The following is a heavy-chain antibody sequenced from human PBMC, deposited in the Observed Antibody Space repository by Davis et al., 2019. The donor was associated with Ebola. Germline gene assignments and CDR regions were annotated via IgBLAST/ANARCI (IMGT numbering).Heavy chain of an antibody. CDR1: GFTFSSYA. CDR2: ISYDGSNK. CDR3: ASQVNYYYYGMDV. V-gene: IGHV3-30*14. J-gene: IGHJ6*04. Sequence: GESLKISCAASGFTFSSYAMHWVRQAPGKGLEWVAVISYDGSNKYYADSVKGRFTISRDNSKNTLYLQMNSLRAEDTAVYYCASQVNYYYYGMDVWGKGTTVTVSS.